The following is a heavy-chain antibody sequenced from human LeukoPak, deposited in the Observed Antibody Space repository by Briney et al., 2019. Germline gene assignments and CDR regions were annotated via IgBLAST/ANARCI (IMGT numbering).Heavy chain of an antibody. Sequence: AGGSLRLPCAASGFTFSSYWMYWVRQAPGKGLVWVSRINSDGSTTSYADSVKGRFTISRDNAKSTLYLQMNSLRAEDTAVYYCARVGTTSNFYYYYGMDVWGQGTTVTVSS. D-gene: IGHD2/OR15-2a*01. V-gene: IGHV3-74*01. CDR3: ARVGTTSNFYYYYGMDV. CDR2: INSDGSTT. CDR1: GFTFSSYW. J-gene: IGHJ6*02.